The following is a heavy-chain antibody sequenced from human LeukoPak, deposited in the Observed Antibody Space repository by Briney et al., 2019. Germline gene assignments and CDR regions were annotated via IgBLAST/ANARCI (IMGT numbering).Heavy chain of an antibody. CDR2: IWYDGSNK. CDR1: GFTFSSYG. Sequence: GRSLRLSCAASGFTFSSYGMHWVRQAPGKGLEWVAVIWYDGSNKYYADSVKGRFTISRDNSKNTLYLQMNSLRAEDTAVYYCATTPGAYYYYHMDVWGQGTTVTVSS. J-gene: IGHJ6*02. V-gene: IGHV3-33*01. D-gene: IGHD3-10*01. CDR3: ATTPGAYYYYHMDV.